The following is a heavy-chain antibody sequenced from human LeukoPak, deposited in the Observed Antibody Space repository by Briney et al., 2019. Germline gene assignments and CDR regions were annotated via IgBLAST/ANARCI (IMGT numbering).Heavy chain of an antibody. J-gene: IGHJ4*02. CDR1: GGSITSSTYY. Sequence: SETLSLTCTVSGGSITSSTYYWGWIRQPPGKGLEWIGSIYYSGSTYDNPSLKSRVTISVDTSKNQFSLRLSSVTAADTAVYYCASHTGYSSRVYYSDHWGQRSLVSVSS. CDR3: ASHTGYSSRVYYSDH. CDR2: IYYSGST. V-gene: IGHV4-39*01. D-gene: IGHD6-19*01.